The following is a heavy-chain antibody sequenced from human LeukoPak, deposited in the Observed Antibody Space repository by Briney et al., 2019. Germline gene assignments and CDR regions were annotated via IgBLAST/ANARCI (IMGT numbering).Heavy chain of an antibody. CDR2: INHSGST. CDR1: GGSFSGYY. J-gene: IGHJ3*02. D-gene: IGHD4-17*01. CDR3: ARHRPTDYGDYGGDAFDI. V-gene: IGHV4-34*01. Sequence: PSETLSLTCAVYGGSFSGYYWSWIRQPPGKGLEWIGEINHSGSTNYSPSLKSRVTISVDTSKDQFSLKLSSVTAADTAVYYCARHRPTDYGDYGGDAFDIWGQGTMVTVSS.